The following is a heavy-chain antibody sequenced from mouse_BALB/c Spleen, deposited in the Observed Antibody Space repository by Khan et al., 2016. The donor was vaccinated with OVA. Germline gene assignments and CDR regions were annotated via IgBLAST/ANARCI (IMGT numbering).Heavy chain of an antibody. J-gene: IGHJ1*01. CDR2: IWADGGT. CDR3: DRRDDGYPEWYFDV. D-gene: IGHD2-3*01. V-gene: IGHV2-9*02. CDR1: GFSLTSYS. Sequence: QVQLKDSGPGLVAPSQSLSITCTVSGFSLTSYSVHWVRQPPGKGLEWLGVIWADGGTNYNSALMSRLSITKDNSKSQVFLKMNSLQTDDTAIYYCDRRDDGYPEWYFDVWGAGTTVTVSS.